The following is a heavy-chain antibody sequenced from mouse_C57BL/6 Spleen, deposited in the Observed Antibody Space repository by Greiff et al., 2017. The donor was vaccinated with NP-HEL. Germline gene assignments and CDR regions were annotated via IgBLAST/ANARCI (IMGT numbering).Heavy chain of an antibody. CDR1: GYTFTSYW. CDR3: ARSRTAQAYFDY. CDR2: IDPSDSYT. D-gene: IGHD3-2*02. V-gene: IGHV1-69*01. J-gene: IGHJ2*01. Sequence: QVQLQQPGAELVMPGASVKLSCKASGYTFTSYWMHWVKQRPGQGLEWIGEIDPSDSYTNYNQKFKGKSTLTVDKSSSTAYMQLSSLTSEDSAVYYCARSRTAQAYFDYWGQGTTLTVSS.